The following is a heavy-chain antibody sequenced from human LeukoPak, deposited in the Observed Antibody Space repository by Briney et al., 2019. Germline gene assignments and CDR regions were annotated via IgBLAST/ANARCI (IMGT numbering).Heavy chain of an antibody. CDR2: IIPIFGTA. V-gene: IGHV1-69*01. CDR1: GGTFSSYA. D-gene: IGHD3-10*01. Sequence: SVKVSCKASGGTFSSYAISWVRQAPGQGLEWMGGIIPIFGTANCAQKFQGRVTITADESTSTAYMELSSLRSEDTAVYYCARDLGSGGVFDYWGQGTLVTVSS. CDR3: ARDLGSGGVFDY. J-gene: IGHJ4*02.